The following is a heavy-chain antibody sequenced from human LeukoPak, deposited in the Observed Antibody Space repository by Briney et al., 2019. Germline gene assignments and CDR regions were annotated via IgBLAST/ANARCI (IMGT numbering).Heavy chain of an antibody. J-gene: IGHJ4*02. Sequence: GGSLRLSCAASGFTFSSYWMHWVRQAPGKGLVWVSRINSDGSSTTYADSVKGRFTISRDNSKNTLYLQLNSLRAEDTAVYYCAKSERITVAGIDYWGQGTLVTVSS. CDR2: INSDGSST. CDR1: GFTFSSYW. D-gene: IGHD6-19*01. V-gene: IGHV3-74*01. CDR3: AKSERITVAGIDY.